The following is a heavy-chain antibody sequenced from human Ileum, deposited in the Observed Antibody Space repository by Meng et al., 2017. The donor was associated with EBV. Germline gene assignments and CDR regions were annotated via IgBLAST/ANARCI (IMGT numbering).Heavy chain of an antibody. V-gene: IGHV4-61*08. CDR1: NGSASSYGYC. Sequence: QVQLWMAGPWRVNPSETLSLTRSASNGSASSYGYCWTWSRQPPGKGLEWIGYMSYTGSTNYKSTLKSRVIISVDKSKNQFSLKLSSVTAADTAVYYCARERGGGDRGIQWGQGTLVTVSS. D-gene: IGHD2-21*02. CDR3: ARERGGGDRGIQ. CDR2: MSYTGST. J-gene: IGHJ4*02.